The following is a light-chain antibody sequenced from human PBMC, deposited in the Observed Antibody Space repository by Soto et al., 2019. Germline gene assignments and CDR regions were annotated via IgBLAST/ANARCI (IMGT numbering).Light chain of an antibody. V-gene: IGKV3-20*01. CDR2: EAS. CDR3: QQYGSSPT. CDR1: ESVSTF. J-gene: IGKJ4*01. Sequence: EIVMTQSPATLSVSPGERATLSFRASESVSTFLAWYQQKPGQAPRLLIYEASSRATGIPARFSGSGSGTDFTLTISSLEPEDSAVYYCQQYGSSPTFGGGTKVDIK.